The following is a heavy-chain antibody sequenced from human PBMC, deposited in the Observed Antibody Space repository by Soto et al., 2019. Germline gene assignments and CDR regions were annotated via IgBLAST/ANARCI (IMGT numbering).Heavy chain of an antibody. V-gene: IGHV1-58*01. CDR2: IAVGSGYT. D-gene: IGHD2-8*01. CDR3: AADATAWQQMVPSDY. CDR1: GFTFTSSS. Sequence: SVKVSCKASGFTFTSSSFQWGRRARGQRLEWIGWIAVGSGYTNYAQRFQDRVTLTRDMSTATTYMELSRLTSEDTAIYYCAADATAWQQMVPSDYWGQGTLVTVSS. J-gene: IGHJ4*02.